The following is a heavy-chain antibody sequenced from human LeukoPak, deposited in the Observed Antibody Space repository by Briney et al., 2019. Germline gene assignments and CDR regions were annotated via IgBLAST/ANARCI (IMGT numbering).Heavy chain of an antibody. J-gene: IGHJ4*02. CDR3: ARDGRGIAAPGTFGEGFDY. V-gene: IGHV4-30-4*01. CDR2: IYYSGST. CDR1: GGSIGSGDYY. Sequence: PSETLSLTCTVSGGSIGSGDYYWSWIRHLPGKGLEWIGCIYYSGSTYYNPSLKSRVTISVDTSKNQFSLKLSSVTAADTAVYYCARDGRGIAAPGTFGEGFDYWGQGTLVTVSS. D-gene: IGHD6-13*01.